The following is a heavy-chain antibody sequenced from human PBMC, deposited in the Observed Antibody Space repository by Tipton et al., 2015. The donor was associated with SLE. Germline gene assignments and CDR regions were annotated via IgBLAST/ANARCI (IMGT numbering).Heavy chain of an antibody. Sequence: SLRLSCAASGFTFNRYAMSWVRQAPGKGLEWVSVVYHDHTTSYADSVKGRFTISRDNSKNTLYLQVDSLRAEDTAVYYCAKDSAGYSSGWYGGYYYGMDVWGQGTTVTVSS. CDR1: GFTFNRYA. CDR3: AKDSAGYSSGWYGGYYYGMDV. D-gene: IGHD6-19*01. V-gene: IGHV3-23*03. J-gene: IGHJ6*02. CDR2: VYHDHTT.